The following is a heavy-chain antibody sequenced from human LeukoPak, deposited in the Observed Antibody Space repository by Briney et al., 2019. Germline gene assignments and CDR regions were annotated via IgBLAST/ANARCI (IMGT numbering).Heavy chain of an antibody. CDR2: ISSSSSYI. J-gene: IGHJ4*02. CDR3: TRDPSEASHPYYFDY. V-gene: IGHV3-21*01. D-gene: IGHD6-25*01. Sequence: PGGSLRLACAASAFTVSSNYMRWVRQAPEKGLEWVSFISSSSSYIYYADSVKGRFTISRDNAKNSLHLQMNSLRAEDTAVYYCTRDPSEASHPYYFDYWGQGILVTVSS. CDR1: AFTVSSNY.